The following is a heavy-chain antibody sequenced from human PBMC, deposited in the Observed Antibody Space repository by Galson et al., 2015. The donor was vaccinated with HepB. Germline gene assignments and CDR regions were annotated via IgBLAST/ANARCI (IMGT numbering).Heavy chain of an antibody. D-gene: IGHD4-17*01. CDR1: GGTFSSYA. CDR2: IIPIFGTA. J-gene: IGHJ6*02. Sequence: SVKVSCKASGGTFSSYAISWVRQAPGQGLEWMGGIIPIFGTANYAQKFQGRVTITADESTSTAYMELSSLRSEDTAVYYCARVAHLDYGDYGGYYYGMDVWGQGTTVTVSS. CDR3: ARVAHLDYGDYGGYYYGMDV. V-gene: IGHV1-69*13.